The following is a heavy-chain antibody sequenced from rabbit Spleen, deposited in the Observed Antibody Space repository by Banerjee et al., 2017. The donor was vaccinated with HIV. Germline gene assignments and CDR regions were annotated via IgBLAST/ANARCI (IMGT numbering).Heavy chain of an antibody. D-gene: IGHD8-1*01. CDR2: IWTGNGDNT. CDR3: ARGPSGGINNYVDYFNL. V-gene: IGHV1S45*01. Sequence: QEQLVESGGGLVKPEGSLTLTCKASGVSFSNYWMCWVRQAPGKGLEWIACIWTGNGDNTYYATWAKGRFTISKTSSTTVTLQMASLTAADTATYFCARGPSGGINNYVDYFNLWGPGTLVTVS. CDR1: GVSFSNYW. J-gene: IGHJ4*01.